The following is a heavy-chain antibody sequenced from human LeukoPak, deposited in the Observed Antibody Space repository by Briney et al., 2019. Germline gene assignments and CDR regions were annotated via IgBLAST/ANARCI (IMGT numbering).Heavy chain of an antibody. CDR3: ARAGSFCHFDY. CDR1: GGTFSSYT. V-gene: IGHV1-69*02. Sequence: SVKVSCKASGGTFSSYTISWVRQAPGQGLEWMGRIIPILGIANYAQKFQGRVTITADKSTSTAYMELSSLRSEDTAVYYCARAGSFCHFDYWGQGTLVTVSS. D-gene: IGHD1-26*01. CDR2: IIPILGIA. J-gene: IGHJ4*02.